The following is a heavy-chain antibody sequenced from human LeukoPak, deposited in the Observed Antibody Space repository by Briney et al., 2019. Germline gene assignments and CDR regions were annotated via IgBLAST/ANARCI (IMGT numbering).Heavy chain of an antibody. CDR3: ARAHIYRFDY. CDR1: GFTFSSYW. V-gene: IGHV3-7*03. Sequence: GGSLRLSCAASGFTFSSYWMTWVRQAPGKGLEWVAHINQGGSEKYYVDSVKGRFTISRDNTQDSLYLQMNGLRAEDTAVYYCARAHIYRFDYWGQGTLVTVSS. D-gene: IGHD1-26*01. CDR2: INQGGSEK. J-gene: IGHJ4*02.